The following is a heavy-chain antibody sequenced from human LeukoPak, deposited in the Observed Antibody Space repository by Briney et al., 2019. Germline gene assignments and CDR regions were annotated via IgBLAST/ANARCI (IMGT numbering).Heavy chain of an antibody. CDR2: ISSYNGNT. V-gene: IGHV1-18*01. CDR1: GYTFTSYG. J-gene: IGHJ4*02. CDR3: ARDLVVSCSSTSCSVAPSDF. D-gene: IGHD2-2*01. Sequence: ASVKVSCKASGYTFTSYGISWVRQAPGQGLEWMGWISSYNGNTNYAQKLQGRVTMSTDTSTGTAYMELRSLRSDDTAVYYCARDLVVSCSSTSCSVAPSDFWGQGTLVTVSS.